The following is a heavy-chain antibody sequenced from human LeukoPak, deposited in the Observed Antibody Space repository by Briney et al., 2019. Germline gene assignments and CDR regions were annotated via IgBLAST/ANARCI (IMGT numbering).Heavy chain of an antibody. D-gene: IGHD3-16*01. CDR3: ATGRGVLRGFDY. J-gene: IGHJ4*01. CDR2: ISDGGLNT. CDR1: GISFGSSA. Sequence: GGSLRLSCAASGISFGSSAFSWLRESREKALECVSAISDGGLNTYYANSVKGRFTISRDDSKTTIFLQMNNLRVDDTALYYCATGRGVLRGFDYWGPGTLITVSS. V-gene: IGHV3-23*01.